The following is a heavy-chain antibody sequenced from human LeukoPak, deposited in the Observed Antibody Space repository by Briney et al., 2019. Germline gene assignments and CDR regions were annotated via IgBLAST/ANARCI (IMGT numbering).Heavy chain of an antibody. CDR3: ARGGVVVAAIDAFDI. V-gene: IGHV3-66*01. Sequence: GGSLRLSCAASGFTVSSNFMSWVRQAPGKGLEWVSLIYSGGSTYYADCVKGRFTISRDISKNTLFLQLNSLRAEDTAVYYCARGGVVVAAIDAFDIWGQGTLVTVSS. CDR2: IYSGGST. D-gene: IGHD2-15*01. CDR1: GFTVSSNF. J-gene: IGHJ3*02.